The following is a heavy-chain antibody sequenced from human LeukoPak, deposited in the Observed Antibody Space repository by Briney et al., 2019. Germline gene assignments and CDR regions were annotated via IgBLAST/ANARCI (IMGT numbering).Heavy chain of an antibody. Sequence: ASVKVSCKASGYTFTSYDINWVRQATGQGLEWMGWMNPNSGNTGYAQKFQGRVTMTRNTSISTAYMELSSLRSEDTAVYYCARDGAGYSSGWYSVPGYYYDSSGLYYFDYWGQGTLVTVSS. J-gene: IGHJ4*02. CDR1: GYTFTSYD. CDR3: ARDGAGYSSGWYSVPGYYYDSSGLYYFDY. V-gene: IGHV1-8*01. D-gene: IGHD3-22*01. CDR2: MNPNSGNT.